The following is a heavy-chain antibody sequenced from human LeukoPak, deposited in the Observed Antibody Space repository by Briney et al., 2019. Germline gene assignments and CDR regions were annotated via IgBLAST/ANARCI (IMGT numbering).Heavy chain of an antibody. CDR1: GFAFGDYS. J-gene: IGHJ4*02. Sequence: PGRSLRPSCAASGFAFGDYSMSWVRQAPGKGLEWVGFIRSKAYAGTTEYAASVKGRFTISRDDSKSIAYLQMNSLKTEDTAVYYCTRRGYSYGYLDYWGQGTLVTVSS. CDR3: TRRGYSYGYLDY. CDR2: IRSKAYAGTT. V-gene: IGHV3-49*04. D-gene: IGHD5-18*01.